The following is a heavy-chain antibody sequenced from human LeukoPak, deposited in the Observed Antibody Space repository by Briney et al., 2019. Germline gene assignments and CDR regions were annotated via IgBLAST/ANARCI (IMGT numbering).Heavy chain of an antibody. CDR2: IYPGDSDT. CDR3: ARDTSSGYYYEAFDI. Sequence: PGESLKISCQGSGYSFTSFWIGWVRQMPGKGLEWMGIIYPGDSDTRYSPSFQGQVTISADKSITTAYLQWSSLKASDTAMYYCARDTSSGYYYEAFDIWGQGTMVTVSS. D-gene: IGHD3-22*01. CDR1: GYSFTSFW. V-gene: IGHV5-51*01. J-gene: IGHJ3*02.